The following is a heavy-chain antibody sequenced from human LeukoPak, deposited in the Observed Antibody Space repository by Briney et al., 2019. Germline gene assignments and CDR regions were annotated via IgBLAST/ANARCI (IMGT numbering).Heavy chain of an antibody. CDR2: IYYSGST. V-gene: IGHV4-61*01. CDR3: ARSLFALYYGSGSYHD. CDR1: GGSVNSGSYY. J-gene: IGHJ4*02. Sequence: PSETLSLTCTVSGGSVNSGSYYWNWIRQPPGKGLEWIGYIYYSGSTNYNPSLKSRVTISVDTSKNQFSLKLSSVTAADTAVYYCARSLFALYYGSGSYHDWGQGTLVTVSS. D-gene: IGHD3-10*01.